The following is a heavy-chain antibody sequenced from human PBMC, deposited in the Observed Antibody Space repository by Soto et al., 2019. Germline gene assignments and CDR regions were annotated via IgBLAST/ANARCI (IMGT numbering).Heavy chain of an antibody. CDR3: ARGPHYGYYYYYYGMDV. CDR2: ISYDGSNK. J-gene: IGHJ6*02. D-gene: IGHD4-17*01. Sequence: QVQLVESGGGVVQPGRSLRLSCAASGFTFSSYAMHWVRQAPGKGLEWVAVISYDGSNKYYAHSVKGRFPISRDNSKNPLHLQMKGLIAEDTAVYYCARGPHYGYYYYYYGMDVWGQGTTVTVSS. CDR1: GFTFSSYA. V-gene: IGHV3-30-3*01.